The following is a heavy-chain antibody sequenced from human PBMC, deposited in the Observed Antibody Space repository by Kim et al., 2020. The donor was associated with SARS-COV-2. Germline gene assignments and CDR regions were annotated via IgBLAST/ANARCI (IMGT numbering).Heavy chain of an antibody. D-gene: IGHD3-22*01. CDR1: GFTFSGYW. CDR3: ARDLEWGTTDPSGYIYHYYGLDV. Sequence: GGSLRLSCTASGFTFSGYWMHWVRQAPGKGLVWVSCINSDGSDTIYADSVKGRVTVSRDNAKNTLYLQMNRLRAEDTAVYYCARDLEWGTTDPSGYIYHYYGLDVWGHGTSVTVSS. CDR2: INSDGSDT. J-gene: IGHJ6*02. V-gene: IGHV3-74*01.